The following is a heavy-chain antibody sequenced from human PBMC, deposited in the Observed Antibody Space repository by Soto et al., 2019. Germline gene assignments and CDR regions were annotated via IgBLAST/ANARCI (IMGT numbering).Heavy chain of an antibody. CDR2: IYWDEDK. J-gene: IGHJ4*02. CDR3: AHRPRGYAYYFDY. CDR1: GFSLSTRGVA. V-gene: IGHV2-5*02. Sequence: QITLKESGPTLVKPTQTLTLTCTLSGFSLSTRGVAVGWFRQPPGKALEWLALIYWDEDKWYSPSLKTRLTITDDTAKTQVVRTMTNMDPVDAATYYCAHRPRGYAYYFDYWGQGTLVTVSS. D-gene: IGHD5-12*01.